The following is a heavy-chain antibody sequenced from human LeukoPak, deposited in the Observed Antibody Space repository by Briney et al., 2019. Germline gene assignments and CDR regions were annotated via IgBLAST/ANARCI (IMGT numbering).Heavy chain of an antibody. Sequence: ASVKVSCKVSGYTLTELSMHWVRQAPGKGLEWMGGFDPEDGETIYAQKFQGRVTMTEDTSTDTAYMELSSLRSEDTAVYYCAADYYDSSGYYSPIDYRGQGTLVTVSS. J-gene: IGHJ4*02. CDR2: FDPEDGET. V-gene: IGHV1-24*01. D-gene: IGHD3-22*01. CDR3: AADYYDSSGYYSPIDY. CDR1: GYTLTELS.